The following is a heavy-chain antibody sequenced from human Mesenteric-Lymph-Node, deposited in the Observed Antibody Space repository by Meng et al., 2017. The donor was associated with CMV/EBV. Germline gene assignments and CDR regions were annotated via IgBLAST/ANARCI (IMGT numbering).Heavy chain of an antibody. CDR1: GYTFTRYS. CDR3: ARVAPGTDYFQH. Sequence: CKASGYTFTRYSMNWVRQAPGQGLGWMGWVNTNTGNPTYAQGFTGRFVFSLDTSVSTAYLQINSLKAEDTAMYYCARVAPGTDYFQHWGQGTLVTVSS. D-gene: IGHD6-13*01. J-gene: IGHJ1*01. V-gene: IGHV7-4-1*02. CDR2: VNTNTGNP.